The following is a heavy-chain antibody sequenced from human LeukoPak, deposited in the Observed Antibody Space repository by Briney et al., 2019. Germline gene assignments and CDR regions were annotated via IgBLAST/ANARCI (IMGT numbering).Heavy chain of an antibody. Sequence: SETLSLTRAVYGGSFSGYYWSWIRQPPGKGLEWIGEINHSGSTNYNPSLKSRVTISVDTSKNQFSLKLSPVTAADTAVYYCAREGLNMVRGVIPKEAWGWFDPWGQGTLVTVSS. CDR2: INHSGST. CDR1: GGSFSGYY. J-gene: IGHJ5*02. CDR3: AREGLNMVRGVIPKEAWGWFDP. D-gene: IGHD3-10*01. V-gene: IGHV4-34*01.